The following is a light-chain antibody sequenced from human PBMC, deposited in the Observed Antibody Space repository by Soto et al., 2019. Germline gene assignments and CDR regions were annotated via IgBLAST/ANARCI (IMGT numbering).Light chain of an antibody. CDR3: QQGST. V-gene: IGKV3-20*01. CDR1: QSVSSSY. J-gene: IGKJ2*01. CDR2: GAS. Sequence: EIVLTQSPGTLSLSPGERATLSCRASQSVSSSYLAWYQQKPGQAPRLLIYGASSRATGIPDRFSGSGSGPAFTLTISRLEPEDFAVYYCQQGSTFGQGTKLEIK.